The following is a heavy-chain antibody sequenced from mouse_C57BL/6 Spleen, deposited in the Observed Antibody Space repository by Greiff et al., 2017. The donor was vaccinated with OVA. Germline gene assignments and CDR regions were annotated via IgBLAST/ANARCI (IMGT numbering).Heavy chain of an antibody. D-gene: IGHD1-1*01. Sequence: QVQLQQPGAELVMPGASVKLSCKASGYTFTSYWMHWVKQRPGQGLEWIGEIDPSDSYTNYNQKFKGKSTLTVDKSSSTAYMQLSSLTSEDSAVYYCARRATTVGPFDYWGQGTTLTVSS. CDR2: IDPSDSYT. CDR1: GYTFTSYW. V-gene: IGHV1-69*01. J-gene: IGHJ2*01. CDR3: ARRATTVGPFDY.